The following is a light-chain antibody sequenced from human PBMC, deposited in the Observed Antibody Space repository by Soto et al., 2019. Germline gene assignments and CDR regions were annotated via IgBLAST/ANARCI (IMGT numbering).Light chain of an antibody. V-gene: IGKV1-5*03. Sequence: DIQMTQSPSTLSASVGDRVTIACRASESISSWLAWYQQRPGKAPRLLIYKASTLKSGVPSRFSGSGSGTEFTLTISSLQPDDFATYYCQQYKSYSTFGQGTRLEIK. J-gene: IGKJ5*01. CDR1: ESISSW. CDR2: KAS. CDR3: QQYKSYST.